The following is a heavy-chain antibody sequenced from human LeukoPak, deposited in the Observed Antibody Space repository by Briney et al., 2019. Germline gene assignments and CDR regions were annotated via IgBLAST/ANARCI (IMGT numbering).Heavy chain of an antibody. D-gene: IGHD3-22*01. CDR1: GFTFSSYA. CDR2: IIRRGVIT. J-gene: IGHJ4*02. CDR3: AKVTFESYYYDSSGYNDY. Sequence: GGSLRLSCAASGFTFSSYAMSWFRQAPGKGLEWFSAIIRRGVITYYADSVKGRFTISRDNSKNTLYLQMNSLRAEDTAVYYCAKVTFESYYYDSSGYNDYWGQGTLVTVSP. V-gene: IGHV3-23*01.